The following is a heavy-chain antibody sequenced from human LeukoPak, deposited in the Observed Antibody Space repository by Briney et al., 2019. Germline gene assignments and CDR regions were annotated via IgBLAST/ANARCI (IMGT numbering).Heavy chain of an antibody. CDR2: IYHSGST. V-gene: IGHV4-4*02. CDR1: GGSISSSNW. D-gene: IGHD6-13*01. J-gene: IGHJ4*02. CDR3: ASRSSRHFDY. Sequence: PSETLSLTCAVSGGSISSSNWWSWVRQPPGKGLEWIGEIYHSGSTNYNPSLKSRVTISVDTSKNQFSLKLSSVTAADTAVYYCASRSSRHFDYWGQGTLVTVSS.